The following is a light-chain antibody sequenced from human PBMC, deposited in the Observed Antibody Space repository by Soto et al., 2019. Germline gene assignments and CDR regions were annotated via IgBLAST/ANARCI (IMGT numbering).Light chain of an antibody. J-gene: IGKJ1*01. CDR3: QQYANAPVT. V-gene: IGKV3-20*01. CDR1: PSVSGSY. CDR2: AAS. Sequence: EIVLTQSPATLSLSPGERATLSCRASPSVSGSYLAWYQQKPGQAPRLLISAASTRATGIPDRFSGSGSGTAFTLTINRLEPEDVAVYYCQQYANAPVTFGPGTRVDMK.